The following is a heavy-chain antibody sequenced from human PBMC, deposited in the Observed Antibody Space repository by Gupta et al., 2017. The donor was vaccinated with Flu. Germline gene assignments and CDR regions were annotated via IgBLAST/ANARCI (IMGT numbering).Heavy chain of an antibody. CDR3: AREKYCSTTSCYRWFDP. CDR2: INPNSGGT. J-gene: IGHJ5*02. V-gene: IGHV1-2*06. CDR1: GYTFIGYY. D-gene: IGHD2-2*02. Sequence: QVQLVQSGAEVKKPGASVKVSCRASGYTFIGYYIHWVRQAPGQGLEWMGRINPNSGGTNYVQKFQGRVTMTTDTSINTAYMELSRLRSDDTAVYYCAREKYCSTTSCYRWFDPWGQGTLVTVSS.